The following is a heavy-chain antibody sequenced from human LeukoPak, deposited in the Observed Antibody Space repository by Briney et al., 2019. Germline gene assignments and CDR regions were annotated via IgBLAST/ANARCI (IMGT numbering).Heavy chain of an antibody. CDR3: TVAY. V-gene: IGHV3-64*01. Sequence: GGSLRLSCAASGFTFNTYAMQWVRQAPGKGLEYVSGISSDGDSTYYANSVKGRFIISRDNSKNMLYLQMGSLRAEDMAMYCYTVAYWGQGTLVTVSS. J-gene: IGHJ1*01. CDR2: ISSDGDST. D-gene: IGHD4-11*01. CDR1: GFTFNTYA.